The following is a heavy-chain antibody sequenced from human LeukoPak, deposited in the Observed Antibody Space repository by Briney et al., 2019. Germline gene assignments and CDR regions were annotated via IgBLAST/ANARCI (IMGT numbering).Heavy chain of an antibody. J-gene: IGHJ4*02. Sequence: SETLSLTCTVSGGSISSGGYSWSWIRQHPGKGLEWIGYIYYSGSTYYNPSLKSRVTISVDTSKNQFSLKLSSVTAADTAVYYCARLPSERPYFGYWGQGTLVTVSS. CDR2: IYYSGST. CDR1: GGSISSGGYS. D-gene: IGHD2-2*01. V-gene: IGHV4-31*03. CDR3: ARLPSERPYFGY.